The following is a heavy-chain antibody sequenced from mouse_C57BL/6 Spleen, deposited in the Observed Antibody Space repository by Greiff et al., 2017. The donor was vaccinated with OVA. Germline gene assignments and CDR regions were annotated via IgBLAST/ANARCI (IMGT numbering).Heavy chain of an antibody. CDR2: IHPNSGST. D-gene: IGHD1-1*01. V-gene: IGHV1-64*01. Sequence: QVQLQQPGAELVKPGASVKLSCKASGYTFTSYWMHWVKQRPGQGLEWIGMIHPNSGSTYYDEKFKSKATLTVDKSSSTAYMQLSSLTSEDSAVYYCARSGTVDWYFDVWGTGTTVTVSS. J-gene: IGHJ1*03. CDR1: GYTFTSYW. CDR3: ARSGTVDWYFDV.